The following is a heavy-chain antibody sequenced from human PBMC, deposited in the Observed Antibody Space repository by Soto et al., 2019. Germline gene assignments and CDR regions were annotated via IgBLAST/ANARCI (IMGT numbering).Heavy chain of an antibody. D-gene: IGHD3-22*01. CDR2: ISAYNANT. Sequence: ASVKVSCKASGYTFTSYGISWVRQAPGQGLEWMGWISAYNANTNYAQKLQGRVTMTTDTSTSTSYMELRSLRSDDAAVYYCARDSGYQAGYYFDYWGQGTLVTV. CDR1: GYTFTSYG. J-gene: IGHJ4*02. V-gene: IGHV1-18*01. CDR3: ARDSGYQAGYYFDY.